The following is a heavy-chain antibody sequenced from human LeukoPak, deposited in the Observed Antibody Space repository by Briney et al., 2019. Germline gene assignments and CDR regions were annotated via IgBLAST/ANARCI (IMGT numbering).Heavy chain of an antibody. V-gene: IGHV3-30*01. J-gene: IGHJ4*02. CDR1: GFTFSSYA. CDR3: ARGDLLTFDY. CDR2: ISYDGSNK. Sequence: PGGSLRLSCAASGFTFSSYAMHWVRQAPGKGLEWVAVISYDGSNKYYADSVKGRFTISRDNSKNTLYLQMNSLRAEDTAAYYCARGDLLTFDYWGQGTLVTVSS. D-gene: IGHD2-21*02.